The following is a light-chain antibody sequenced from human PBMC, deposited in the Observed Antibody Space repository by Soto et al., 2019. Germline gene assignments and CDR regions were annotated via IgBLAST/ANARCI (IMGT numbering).Light chain of an antibody. J-gene: IGLJ1*01. V-gene: IGLV1-44*01. CDR3: AAWDDSLNAYV. Sequence: QSVLTQPPSASGTPGQRVTISCSGSSSNIGSNTVNWYQQVPGTAPRFLIYSDNQRPSGVPDRVSGSKSGTSASLAISGLQSEHEADYYCAAWDDSLNAYVFGTGTKVTVL. CDR1: SSNIGSNT. CDR2: SDN.